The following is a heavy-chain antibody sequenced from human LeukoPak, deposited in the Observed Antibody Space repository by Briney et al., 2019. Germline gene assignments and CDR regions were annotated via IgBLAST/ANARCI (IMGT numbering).Heavy chain of an antibody. D-gene: IGHD4-11*01. V-gene: IGHV3-9*01. CDR3: AKGGSPRLQTDY. CDR2: ISWNSGSI. J-gene: IGHJ4*02. CDR1: GFTFDDYA. Sequence: GGSLRLSCAASGFTFDDYAMHWVRQAPGKGLEWVSGISWNSGSIGYADSVKGRFTISRDNAKNSLYLQMNSLRAEDTAVYYCAKGGSPRLQTDYWGQGTLVTVSS.